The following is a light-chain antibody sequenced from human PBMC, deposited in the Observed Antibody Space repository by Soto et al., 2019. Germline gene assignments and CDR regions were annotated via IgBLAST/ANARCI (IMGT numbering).Light chain of an antibody. V-gene: IGLV2-14*01. CDR1: SSDVGGYNF. Sequence: QSALTQPASVSGSPGQSITISGTGTSSDVGGYNFVSWYQQHPGKAPKLMIYEVSNRPSGVSNRFSGSKSGNTASLTISGLQTEDEADYYCSSYTSSTPLGYVFGTGTKVTV. CDR2: EVS. CDR3: SSYTSSTPLGYV. J-gene: IGLJ1*01.